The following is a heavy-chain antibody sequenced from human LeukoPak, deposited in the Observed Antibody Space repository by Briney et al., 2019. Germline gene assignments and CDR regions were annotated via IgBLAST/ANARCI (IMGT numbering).Heavy chain of an antibody. V-gene: IGHV3-33*01. Sequence: GGSLRLSCAASGFTFSSYGMHWVRQAPGKGLEWVAVIWYDGSNKYYADSVKGRFTISRDNSKNTLYLQMNSLRSEDTAVYYCARVRRSALMVYAEYYFDYWGQGTLVTVSS. CDR2: IWYDGSNK. D-gene: IGHD2-8*01. CDR3: ARVRRSALMVYAEYYFDY. J-gene: IGHJ4*02. CDR1: GFTFSSYG.